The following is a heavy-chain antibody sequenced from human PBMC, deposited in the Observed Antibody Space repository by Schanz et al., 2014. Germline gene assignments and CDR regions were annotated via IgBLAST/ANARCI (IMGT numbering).Heavy chain of an antibody. CDR3: AKSQGSSFDS. Sequence: VQLVESGGGVVQPGRSLRLSCVASGFTFSIYAMHWVRQAPGKGLEYVSAISHDGYSTYYADSVKGRFTISRDNSKNTLYLQMSSLRAEDTAVYYCAKSQGSSFDSWGQGTLVTVSS. D-gene: IGHD6-13*01. J-gene: IGHJ4*02. V-gene: IGHV3-64D*06. CDR2: ISHDGYST. CDR1: GFTFSIYA.